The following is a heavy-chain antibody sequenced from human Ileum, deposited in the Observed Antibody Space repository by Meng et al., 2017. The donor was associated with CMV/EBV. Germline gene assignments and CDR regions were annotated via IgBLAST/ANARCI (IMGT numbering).Heavy chain of an antibody. J-gene: IGHJ6*02. D-gene: IGHD3-10*01. CDR3: ATSMLRGLSRSYYPKDV. Sequence: GGSLRLSCAASGFTFSAYWMHWVRQAPGKGLVWVSHINGGGSNTSYADSVRGRFTISRDNAKNTLYLQMSSLRVEDTAVYYCATSMLRGLSRSYYPKDVWGQGTTVTVSS. CDR1: GFTFSAYW. V-gene: IGHV3-74*01. CDR2: INGGGSNT.